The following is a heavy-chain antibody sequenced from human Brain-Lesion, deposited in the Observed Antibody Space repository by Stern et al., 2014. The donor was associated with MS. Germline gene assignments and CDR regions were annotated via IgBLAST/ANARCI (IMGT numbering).Heavy chain of an antibody. J-gene: IGHJ6*02. CDR2: IFNSGST. D-gene: IGHD2-2*01. Sequence: VQLVESGPGLVKPSQTLSLSCTVSGGSISSGGYYWSWIRQPAGKGLEWIGRIFNSGSTRYNPSLKRRGTISIDTSKNQFPLRLTSMTAADTAVYYCARGRVVPGFQYYATDVWGQGTTVIVSS. CDR3: ARGRVVPGFQYYATDV. CDR1: GGSISSGGYY. V-gene: IGHV4-61*02.